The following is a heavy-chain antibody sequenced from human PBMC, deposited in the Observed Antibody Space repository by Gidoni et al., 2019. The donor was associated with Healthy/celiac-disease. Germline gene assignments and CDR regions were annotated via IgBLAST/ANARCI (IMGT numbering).Heavy chain of an antibody. CDR1: GGSFSGYY. D-gene: IGHD6-13*01. CDR2: INH. V-gene: IGHV4-34*01. CDR3: ASLYSSSWYVAFDI. Sequence: QVQLQQWGAGLLKPSETLSLTCAVYGGSFSGYYWSWIRQPPGKGLEWIGEINHSRVTISVDTSKNQFSLKLSSVTAADTAVYYCASLYSSSWYVAFDIWGQGTMVTVSS. J-gene: IGHJ3*02.